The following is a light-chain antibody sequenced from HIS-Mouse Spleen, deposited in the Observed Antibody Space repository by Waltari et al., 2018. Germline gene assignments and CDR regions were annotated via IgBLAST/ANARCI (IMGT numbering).Light chain of an antibody. Sequence: QSALTQPASVSGSPGQSITISCTGTSSDVGSYNLVSWYQQHPGKAPKLMIYEGSTRPSGVSNRFSGSKSGNTASLTISGLQAEDEADYYCCSYAGSSRVFGGGTKLTVL. J-gene: IGLJ3*02. V-gene: IGLV2-23*01. CDR3: CSYAGSSRV. CDR1: SSDVGSYNL. CDR2: EGS.